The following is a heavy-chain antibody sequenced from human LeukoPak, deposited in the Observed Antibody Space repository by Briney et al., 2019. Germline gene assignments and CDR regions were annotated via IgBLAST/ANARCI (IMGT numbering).Heavy chain of an antibody. Sequence: GGSLRLSCAASGFTFSSYAMSWVRQAPGKGLEWVSAISGSGGSTYYADSVKGRFTISRDNSKNTLYLQMNSLRAEDTAVYYCAKAPNRIAVLDWYDYWGQGTLVTVYS. CDR1: GFTFSSYA. CDR2: ISGSGGST. D-gene: IGHD6-19*01. CDR3: AKAPNRIAVLDWYDY. J-gene: IGHJ4*02. V-gene: IGHV3-23*01.